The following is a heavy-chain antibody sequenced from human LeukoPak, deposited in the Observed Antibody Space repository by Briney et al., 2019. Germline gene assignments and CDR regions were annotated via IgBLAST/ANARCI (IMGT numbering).Heavy chain of an antibody. J-gene: IGHJ6*02. CDR3: ARGPPIVVVPAAINGMDV. Sequence: SETLSLTCAVYGGSFSGYYWSWIRQPPGKGLGWIGEINHSGSTNYNPSLKSRVTISVDTSKNQFSLKLSSVTAADTAVYYCARGPPIVVVPAAINGMDVWGQGTTVTVSS. V-gene: IGHV4-34*01. D-gene: IGHD2-2*02. CDR2: INHSGST. CDR1: GGSFSGYY.